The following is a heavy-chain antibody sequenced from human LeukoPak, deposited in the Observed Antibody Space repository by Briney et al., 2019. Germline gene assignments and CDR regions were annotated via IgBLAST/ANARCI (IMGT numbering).Heavy chain of an antibody. CDR3: AREGYSYGYGY. V-gene: IGHV1-69*13. D-gene: IGHD5-18*01. Sequence: GASVKVSCKASGDTFSNYAINWVRQAPGQGLEWMGGIIPIFGTPNYAQKFQGRVTITADESTRTTYMELSRLRSDDTAVYYCAREGYSYGYGYWGQGTLVTVSS. J-gene: IGHJ4*02. CDR1: GDTFSNYA. CDR2: IIPIFGTP.